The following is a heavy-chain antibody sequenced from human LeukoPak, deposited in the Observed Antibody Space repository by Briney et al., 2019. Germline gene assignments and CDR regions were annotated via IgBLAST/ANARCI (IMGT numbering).Heavy chain of an antibody. CDR3: ARLPGTGNYGWFDP. Sequence: SETLSLTCTVSDDSISTFYWSWIRQPAGKGLEWMGYVSYSGSTKYNPSLKSRVTISSDTSKSQFSLKVNSVSAADTAVYFCARLPGTGNYGWFDPWGQGTLVIVSS. CDR1: DDSISTFY. J-gene: IGHJ5*01. CDR2: VSYSGST. D-gene: IGHD3-10*01. V-gene: IGHV4-59*08.